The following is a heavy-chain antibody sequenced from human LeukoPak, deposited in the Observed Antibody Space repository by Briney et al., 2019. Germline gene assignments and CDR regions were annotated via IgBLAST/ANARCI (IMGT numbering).Heavy chain of an antibody. CDR1: GGSIGSSSYY. V-gene: IGHV4-39*01. Sequence: SETLSLTCTVSGGSIGSSSYYWGWIRQPPGKGLEWIGSIYYSGSTYYNPSLKSRVTISVDTSKNQFSLKLSSVTAADTAVYYCARLSEMATIPVFDYWGQGTLVTVSS. D-gene: IGHD5-24*01. CDR2: IYYSGST. J-gene: IGHJ4*02. CDR3: ARLSEMATIPVFDY.